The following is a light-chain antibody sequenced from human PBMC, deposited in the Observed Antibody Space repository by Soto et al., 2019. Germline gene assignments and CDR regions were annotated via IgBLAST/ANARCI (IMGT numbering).Light chain of an antibody. CDR1: QGIRND. CDR2: AAS. CDR3: LQYNTYPFT. J-gene: IGKJ3*01. V-gene: IGKV1-17*01. Sequence: DLPLTQSPSSLSASVGDRVTITCRASQGIRNDLDWYQQKPGKAPKRLIHAASSLQSGVPSRFSGSGSGTEFTLTISSLQPEDFATYYCLQYNTYPFTFGPGTKVDIK.